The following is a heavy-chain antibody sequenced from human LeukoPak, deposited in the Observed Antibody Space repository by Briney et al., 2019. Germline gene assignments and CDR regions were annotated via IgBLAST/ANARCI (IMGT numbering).Heavy chain of an antibody. J-gene: IGHJ4*02. Sequence: GGSLRLSCAASGFTFSDYYMGWIRQAPGKGLEWVSYISSSGSTIYYADSVKGRFTISRDNAKNSLYLQMNSLRAEDTAVYYCARYDSSGYYSADYWGQGTLVTVSS. CDR1: GFTFSDYY. CDR3: ARYDSSGYYSADY. D-gene: IGHD3-22*01. V-gene: IGHV3-11*01. CDR2: ISSSGSTI.